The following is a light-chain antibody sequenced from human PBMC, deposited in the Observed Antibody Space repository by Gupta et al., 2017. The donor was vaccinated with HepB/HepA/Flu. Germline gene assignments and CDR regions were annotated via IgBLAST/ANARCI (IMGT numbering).Light chain of an antibody. CDR1: SSNIGNNY. V-gene: IGLV1-47*02. Sequence: QSVLTQTPPASGTPGQRVTISCSGTSSNIGNNYVYWYQHLPGTGPKLLIESTSQRPSGVPDRFAGSKSGTSASLAISGLRSEDEGDYDCAAWDDSVSSLLLGGGTKLTVL. CDR2: STS. J-gene: IGLJ2*01. CDR3: AAWDDSVSSLL.